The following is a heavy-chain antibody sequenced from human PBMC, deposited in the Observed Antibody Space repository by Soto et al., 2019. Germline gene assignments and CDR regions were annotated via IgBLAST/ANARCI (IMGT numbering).Heavy chain of an antibody. V-gene: IGHV4-30-4*01. CDR1: GGSISSGDYY. J-gene: IGHJ4*02. CDR2: IYYSGST. CDR3: AREWASMGYPTLAFDY. D-gene: IGHD5-12*01. Sequence: QVQLQESGPGLVKPSQTLSLTCTVSGGSISSGDYYWSWIRQPPGKGLEWIGYIYYSGSTYYNPSLQSRVTIAVDTSKNQFSLKLSSVTAADTAVYYCAREWASMGYPTLAFDYWGQGTLVTVSS.